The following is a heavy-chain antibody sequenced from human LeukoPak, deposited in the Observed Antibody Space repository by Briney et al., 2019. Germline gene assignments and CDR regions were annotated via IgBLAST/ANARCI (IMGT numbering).Heavy chain of an antibody. V-gene: IGHV3-66*02. CDR2: IYSGGST. CDR3: ARSSRGDSSGYYPRYFDY. D-gene: IGHD3-22*01. J-gene: IGHJ4*02. CDR1: GFTVSGNY. Sequence: GGSLRLSCAASGFTVSGNYMSWVRQAPGKGLEWVSVIYSGGSTYYADSVKGRFTISRDNSKNTLYLRMNSLRAEDTAVYYCARSSRGDSSGYYPRYFDYWGQGTLVTVSS.